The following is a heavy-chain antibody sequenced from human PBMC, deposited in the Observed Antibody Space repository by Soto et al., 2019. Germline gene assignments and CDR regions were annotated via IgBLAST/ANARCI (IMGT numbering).Heavy chain of an antibody. CDR3: ARERSSSDKTAYRRYYYGMDV. J-gene: IGHJ6*02. D-gene: IGHD6-6*01. CDR2: IIPIFGTA. Sequence: QVQLVQSGAEVKKPGSSVKVSYKASGGTFSSYAISWVRQAPGQGLEWMGGIIPIFGTANYAQKFQGRVTITADESTSTAYMELSSLRSEDTAVYYCARERSSSDKTAYRRYYYGMDVWGQGTTVTVSS. CDR1: GGTFSSYA. V-gene: IGHV1-69*01.